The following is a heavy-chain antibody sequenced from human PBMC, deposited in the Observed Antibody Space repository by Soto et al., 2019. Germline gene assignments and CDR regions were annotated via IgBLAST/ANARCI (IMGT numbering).Heavy chain of an antibody. CDR1: GYTFTAYG. V-gene: IGHV1-18*01. CDR3: ARELNTDTSAYYSFAY. J-gene: IGHJ4*02. D-gene: IGHD3-22*01. Sequence: QVQLVQSGPEVTMPGASVKVSCKTSGYTFTAYGLAWLRQAPGQRPEWMGWVGTNNANTNYAQKFQGRVTMTSDRSTTTTDMELRSLRSDDTAVYYCARELNTDTSAYYSFAYWGQGTLVTVSS. CDR2: VGTNNANT.